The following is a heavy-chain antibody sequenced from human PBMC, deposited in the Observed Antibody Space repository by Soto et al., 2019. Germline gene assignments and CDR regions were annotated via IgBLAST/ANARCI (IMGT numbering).Heavy chain of an antibody. J-gene: IGHJ5*02. D-gene: IGHD5-12*01. V-gene: IGHV1-69*04. CDR2: IIPILGIA. CDR1: GGTFSSYT. Sequence: SVKVSCKASGGTFSSYTISWVRQAPGQGLEWMGRIIPILGIANYAQKFQGRVTITADKSTSTAYMELSSLRSEDTAVYYCARDKGYSGYDSSNWFDPWGQGTLVTVSS. CDR3: ARDKGYSGYDSSNWFDP.